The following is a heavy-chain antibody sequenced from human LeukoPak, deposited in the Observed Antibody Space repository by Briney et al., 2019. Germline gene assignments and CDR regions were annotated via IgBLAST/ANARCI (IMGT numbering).Heavy chain of an antibody. CDR1: GGSMSSYY. CDR2: IYYSGST. D-gene: IGHD5-18*01. Sequence: SETLSLTCTVSGGSMSSYYWSWIRQPPGKGLEWIGYIYYSGSTNYNPSLKSRVTISVDTSKNQFSLKLSSVTAADTAVYYCARHSPRDTAMATGYGMDVWGQGTTVTVSS. CDR3: ARHSPRDTAMATGYGMDV. V-gene: IGHV4-59*08. J-gene: IGHJ6*02.